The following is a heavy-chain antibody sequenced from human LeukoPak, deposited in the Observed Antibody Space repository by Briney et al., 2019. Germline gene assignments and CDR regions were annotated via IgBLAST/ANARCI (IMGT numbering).Heavy chain of an antibody. J-gene: IGHJ6*02. CDR3: SRALTYYYDSSGYYVYYYYGMDV. D-gene: IGHD3-22*01. V-gene: IGHV1-69*01. Sequence: SVKVSCKASGGTFSSYAISWVRQAPRQGLEWMGGIIPIFGTANYAQKFQGRVTITADESTSTAYMELSSLRSEDTAVYYCSRALTYYYDSSGYYVYYYYGMDVWGQGTTVTVSS. CDR2: IIPIFGTA. CDR1: GGTFSSYA.